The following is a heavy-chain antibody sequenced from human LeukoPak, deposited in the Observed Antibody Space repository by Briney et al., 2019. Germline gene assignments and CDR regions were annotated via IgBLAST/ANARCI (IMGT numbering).Heavy chain of an antibody. J-gene: IGHJ4*02. CDR1: GFMFHDYA. CDR2: ISGDGGST. Sequence: GGSLGLSCAGPGFMFHDYAIHWVRQAPGKGLEWVSLISGDGGSTFYADSVKSRFTTSRDNSKNSLYLQMNSLRSDDTALYYCARESESSGWYDYWGQGTLVTVSS. D-gene: IGHD6-19*01. CDR3: ARESESSGWYDY. V-gene: IGHV3-43*02.